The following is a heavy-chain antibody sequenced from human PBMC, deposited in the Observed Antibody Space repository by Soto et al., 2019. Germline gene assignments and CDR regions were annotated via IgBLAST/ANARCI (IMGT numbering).Heavy chain of an antibody. CDR2: FDPEDGET. V-gene: IGHV1-24*01. Sequence: ASVKVSCKVSGCTLTELSMHWVRQAPGKGLEWMGGFDPEDGETIYAQKFQGRVTMTEDTSTDTACMELSSLRSEDTAVYYCAWLGPAGWFDPWGQGTLVTVSS. CDR3: AWLGPAGWFDP. D-gene: IGHD3-10*01. J-gene: IGHJ5*02. CDR1: GCTLTELS.